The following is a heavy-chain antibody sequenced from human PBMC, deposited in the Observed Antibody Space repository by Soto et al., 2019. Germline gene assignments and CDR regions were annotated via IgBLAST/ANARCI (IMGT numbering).Heavy chain of an antibody. D-gene: IGHD3-22*01. CDR1: GGTFSSYA. CDR2: IIPIFGTA. V-gene: IGHV1-69*01. CDR3: ARDNPPYYYDSSGYGFFDL. J-gene: IGHJ2*01. Sequence: QVQLVQSGAEVKKPGSSVKVSCKASGGTFSSYAISWVRQAPGQGLEWMGGIIPIFGTANYAQKFQGRVTITADESTSTAYMELSSLRSEATAVYYCARDNPPYYYDSSGYGFFDLWGRGTLVTVSS.